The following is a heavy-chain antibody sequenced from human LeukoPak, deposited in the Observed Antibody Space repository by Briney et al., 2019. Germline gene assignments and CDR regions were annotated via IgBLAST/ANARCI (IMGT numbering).Heavy chain of an antibody. Sequence: GGSLRLSCAASGFTVSSSYMSWVRQAPGKGLEWVSVIFSGGTTYYADSVKGRFTISRDNSKNTLYLQMNSLRAEDTAVYYCARDMITMNGEFDAFDIWGQGTMVIVSS. J-gene: IGHJ3*02. D-gene: IGHD3-10*02. CDR2: IFSGGTT. V-gene: IGHV3-66*01. CDR1: GFTVSSSY. CDR3: ARDMITMNGEFDAFDI.